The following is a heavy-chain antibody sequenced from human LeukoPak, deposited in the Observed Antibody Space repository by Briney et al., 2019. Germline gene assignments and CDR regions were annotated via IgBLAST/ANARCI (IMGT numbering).Heavy chain of an antibody. Sequence: ASVKVSCKASGYTFTGYYMHWVRQAPGQGLEWMGWINPNSGGTNYAQKFQGRVTMTRDTSISTAYMELSRLRSDDTAVYYCARSISQDSYGCDYWGQGTLVTVSS. CDR3: ARSISQDSYGCDY. CDR1: GYTFTGYY. D-gene: IGHD5-18*01. J-gene: IGHJ4*02. V-gene: IGHV1-2*02. CDR2: INPNSGGT.